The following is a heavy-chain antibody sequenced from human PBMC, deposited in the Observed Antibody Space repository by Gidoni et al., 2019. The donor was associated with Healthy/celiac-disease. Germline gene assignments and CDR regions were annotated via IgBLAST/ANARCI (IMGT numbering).Heavy chain of an antibody. Sequence: EVQLLESGGGLVQPGGSLRLSCAASGFTFSSYARSWVRQAPGKGLGWVSAISGSGGSTYYADSVKGRFTISRDNSKNTLYLQMNSLRAEDTAVYYCAKVSVVVVAATLDYWGQGTLVTVSS. V-gene: IGHV3-23*01. CDR2: ISGSGGST. CDR3: AKVSVVVVAATLDY. D-gene: IGHD2-15*01. CDR1: GFTFSSYA. J-gene: IGHJ4*02.